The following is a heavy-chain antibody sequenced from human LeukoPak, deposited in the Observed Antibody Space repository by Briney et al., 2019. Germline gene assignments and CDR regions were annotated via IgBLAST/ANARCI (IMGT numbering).Heavy chain of an antibody. CDR2: INWNGGST. D-gene: IGHD5-12*01. CDR3: ARTIGYSGYAYDY. CDR1: GFTFDDYG. Sequence: GGSLRLSCAASGFTFDDYGMSWVRQAPGKGLGWVSGINWNGGSTGYADSEKARLTISRDNEKTSLYVQMNSLRAEDTALYYCARTIGYSGYAYDYWGQGTLVTVSS. V-gene: IGHV3-20*04. J-gene: IGHJ4*02.